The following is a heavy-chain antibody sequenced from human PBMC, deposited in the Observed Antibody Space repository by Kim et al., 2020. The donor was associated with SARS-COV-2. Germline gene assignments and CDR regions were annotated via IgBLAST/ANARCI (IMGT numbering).Heavy chain of an antibody. V-gene: IGHV3-53*01. CDR2: T. J-gene: IGHJ4*02. D-gene: IGHD2-2*01. CDR3: ATYQPGSYFDS. Sequence: TDYANSVKGRFTITRDSSKSTLFLQMTNLRVDDTAFYYCATYQPGSYFDSWGQGTLVTVSS.